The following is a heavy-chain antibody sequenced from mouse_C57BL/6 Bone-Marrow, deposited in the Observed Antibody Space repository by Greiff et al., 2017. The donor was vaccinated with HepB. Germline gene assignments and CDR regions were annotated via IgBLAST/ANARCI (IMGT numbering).Heavy chain of an antibody. V-gene: IGHV5-6*01. CDR1: GFTFSSYG. J-gene: IGHJ4*01. CDR3: ARRGIPYYYAMDY. Sequence: EVQGVESGGDLVKPGGSLKLSCAASGFTFSSYGMSWVRQTPDKRLEWVATISSGGSYTYYPDSVKGRFTISRDNAKNTLYLQMSSLKSEDTAMYYCARRGIPYYYAMDYWGQGTSVTVSS. CDR2: ISSGGSYT.